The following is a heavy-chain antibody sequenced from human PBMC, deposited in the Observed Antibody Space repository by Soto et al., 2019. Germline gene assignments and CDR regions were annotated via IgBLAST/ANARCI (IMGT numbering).Heavy chain of an antibody. D-gene: IGHD6-13*01. CDR1: AYTFSDYY. Sequence: QVQLVQSGAEVKKPGASVKVSCKASAYTFSDYYIHWLRQAPGKGLEWRGWINANSGATKIKYNFQGRVTMTRDTSIRTAYLQMRRLKSDDTAVYYCAREFAMKTLVHSGSLHYDYLGAGTMVTVAS. V-gene: IGHV1-2*02. CDR3: AREFAMKTLVHSGSLHYDY. J-gene: IGHJ4*02. CDR2: INANSGAT.